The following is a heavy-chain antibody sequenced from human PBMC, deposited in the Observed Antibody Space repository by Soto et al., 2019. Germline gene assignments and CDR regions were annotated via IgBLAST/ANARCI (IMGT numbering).Heavy chain of an antibody. CDR3: ARYVNPYDTAMWFDP. CDR2: IYYSGTT. CDR1: GGSTRNYF. Sequence: PSETLSLTCTVSGGSTRNYFWSWIRQPPGKGLEWIGCIYYSGTTNYNSSLKSRVTISLDTSKNQFSLRLRSVTAADTAVYYCARYVNPYDTAMWFDPWGQGTLVTVS. J-gene: IGHJ5*02. D-gene: IGHD3-9*01. V-gene: IGHV4-59*01.